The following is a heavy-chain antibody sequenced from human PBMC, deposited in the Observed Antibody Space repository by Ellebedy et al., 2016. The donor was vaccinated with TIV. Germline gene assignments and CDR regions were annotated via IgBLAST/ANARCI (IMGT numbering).Heavy chain of an antibody. J-gene: IGHJ3*01. CDR3: ARRRPLTQEPDDAFDL. D-gene: IGHD3-9*01. Sequence: KVSCKGSGYSFSNYWINWVRQMPGKGLEWMGRIDPSDSYIKYSPSFQGHITISTDKSISTAYLQWSILKASDTAMYYCARRRPLTQEPDDAFDLWGQGTMVTVSS. CDR1: GYSFSNYW. V-gene: IGHV5-10-1*01. CDR2: IDPSDSYI.